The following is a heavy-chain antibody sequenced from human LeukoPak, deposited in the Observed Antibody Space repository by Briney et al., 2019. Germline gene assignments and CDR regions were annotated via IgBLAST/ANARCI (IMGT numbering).Heavy chain of an antibody. CDR2: IIPIFGTA. CDR1: GGTFSSYA. D-gene: IGHD6-19*01. CDR3: ARDLKDNAVAGTEFDY. J-gene: IGHJ4*02. Sequence: SVKVSCKASGGTFSSYAISWVRQAPGQGLEWMGRIIPIFGTANYAQKFQGRVTITTDESTSTAYMELSSLRSEDTAVYYCARDLKDNAVAGTEFDYWGQGPLVTVSS. V-gene: IGHV1-69*05.